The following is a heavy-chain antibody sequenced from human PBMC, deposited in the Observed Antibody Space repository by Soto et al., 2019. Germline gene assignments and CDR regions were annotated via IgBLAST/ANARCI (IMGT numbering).Heavy chain of an antibody. CDR3: SKEGDCGRHLWSAPHYFGMEV. CDR2: IGWISHSR. D-gene: IGHD2-2*01. Sequence: GESLSLACAVSGVSVSSYATNWVRHAQRTGLERVAGIGWISHSRGYTDSLRRQFTVTRDNATSSHYVQMNVRSATDTALDYYSKEGDCGRHLWSAPHYFGMEVWGQGITVTVSS. CDR1: GVSVSSYA. J-gene: IGHJ6*02. V-gene: IGHV3-9*01.